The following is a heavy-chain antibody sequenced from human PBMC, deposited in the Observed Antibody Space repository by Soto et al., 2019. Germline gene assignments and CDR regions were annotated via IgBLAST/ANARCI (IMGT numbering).Heavy chain of an antibody. D-gene: IGHD3-10*01. CDR2: ISSSSSYI. CDR3: ARGLGYYYGSGSSY. CDR1: GFTFSSYS. J-gene: IGHJ4*02. V-gene: IGHV3-21*01. Sequence: PGGSLSLSCAASGFTFSSYSMNWVRPAPGKGLEWVSSISSSSSYIYYADSVKGRFTISRDNAKNSLYLQMNSLRAEDTAVYYCARGLGYYYGSGSSYWGQGTLVTVAS.